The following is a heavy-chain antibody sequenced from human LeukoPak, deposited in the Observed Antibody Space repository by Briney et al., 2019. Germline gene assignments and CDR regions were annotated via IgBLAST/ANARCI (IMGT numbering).Heavy chain of an antibody. D-gene: IGHD4-23*01. V-gene: IGHV1-69*04. J-gene: IGHJ4*02. Sequence: ASVKVSCKASGGTFSSYAISWVRQAPGQGLEWMGRIIPILGIANYAQKFQGRVTITADKSTSTAYMELSSLRSEDTAVYYCARSPPAPTVVNYHFDYWGQGTLVTVSS. CDR3: ARSPPAPTVVNYHFDY. CDR1: GGTFSSYA. CDR2: IIPILGIA.